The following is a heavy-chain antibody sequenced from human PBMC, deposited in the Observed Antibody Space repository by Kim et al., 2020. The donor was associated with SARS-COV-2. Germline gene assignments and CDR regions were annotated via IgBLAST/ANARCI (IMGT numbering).Heavy chain of an antibody. CDR3: ARDTNDFWSGYFDY. Sequence: PSLKSRVTISVDTSKNQFSLKLSSVTAADTAVYYCARDTNDFWSGYFDYWGQGTLVTVSS. J-gene: IGHJ4*02. V-gene: IGHV4-30-2*05. D-gene: IGHD3-3*01.